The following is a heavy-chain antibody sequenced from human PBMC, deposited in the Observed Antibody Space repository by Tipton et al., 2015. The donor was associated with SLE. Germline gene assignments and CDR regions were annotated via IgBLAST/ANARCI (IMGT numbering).Heavy chain of an antibody. V-gene: IGHV4-59*08. CDR2: IYHSGYSST. CDR1: GASIRSQY. D-gene: IGHD2-8*02. Sequence: TLSLTCSVSGASIRSQYWGWIRQPPGKGLEWIGYIYHSGYSSTNYNPSLKSRVTLSVDTSKNQCFLKLNSVTAADTAVYYCARRRVVSRFDPWGQGTLVTVSS. CDR3: ARRRVVSRFDP. J-gene: IGHJ5*02.